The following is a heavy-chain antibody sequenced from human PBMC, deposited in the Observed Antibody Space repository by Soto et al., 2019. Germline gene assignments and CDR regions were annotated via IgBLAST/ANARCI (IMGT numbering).Heavy chain of an antibody. V-gene: IGHV4-30-2*01. CDR3: ARASKYYDSSGYYKHDAFDI. D-gene: IGHD3-22*01. J-gene: IGHJ3*02. CDR1: GGSISSGGYS. CDR2: IYHSGST. Sequence: QLQLQESGSGLVKPSQTLSLTCAVSGGSISSGGYSWSWIRQPPGKGLEWIGYIYHSGSTYYNPSLKSRVTISVDRSKNQFSLKLSSVTAADTAVYYCARASKYYDSSGYYKHDAFDIWGHGTMVTVSS.